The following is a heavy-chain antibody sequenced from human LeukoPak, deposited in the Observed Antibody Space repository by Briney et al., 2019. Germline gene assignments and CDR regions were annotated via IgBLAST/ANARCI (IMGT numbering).Heavy chain of an antibody. CDR3: ARAGSHWHYVY. J-gene: IGHJ4*02. CDR2: IKQDGSER. V-gene: IGHV3-7*01. CDR1: LFTFSGFS. Sequence: ALRLSCPASLFTFSGFSLSWVRQIATKGLDWGANIKQDGSERYYVDSVKGRFTISRDNAKNSLSLQMNNLRGEDTAVYYCARAGSHWHYVYWGQGTVVTVSS. D-gene: IGHD3-10*01.